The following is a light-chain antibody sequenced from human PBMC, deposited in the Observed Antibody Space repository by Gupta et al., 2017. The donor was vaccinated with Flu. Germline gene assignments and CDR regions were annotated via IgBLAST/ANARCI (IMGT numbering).Light chain of an antibody. CDR1: SSDVGGYNY. V-gene: IGLV2-14*01. J-gene: IGLJ1*01. CDR2: EVS. CDR3: SSYTSTTTYV. Sequence: QSALTQPASVSGSPGQSITISCTGTSSDVGGYNYVSWYQQHPGKAPKLMIYEVSNRPSGGSGRFSGSKSGNTASLTISGLQAEDEADYYCSSYTSTTTYVFGTGTKVTVL.